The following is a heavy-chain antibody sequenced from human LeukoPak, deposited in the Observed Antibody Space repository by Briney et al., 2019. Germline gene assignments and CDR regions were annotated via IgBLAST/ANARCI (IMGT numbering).Heavy chain of an antibody. Sequence: GGSLRLSRAASGFTFSSYGMHWVRQAPGKGLEWVAFIRYDGSNKYYTDSVKGRFTISRDNSKNTLYLQMNSLRVEDMAVYYCVKDGGSGRPLDNWGQGTLVTVSS. J-gene: IGHJ4*02. CDR3: VKDGGSGRPLDN. V-gene: IGHV3-30*02. D-gene: IGHD3-10*01. CDR2: IRYDGSNK. CDR1: GFTFSSYG.